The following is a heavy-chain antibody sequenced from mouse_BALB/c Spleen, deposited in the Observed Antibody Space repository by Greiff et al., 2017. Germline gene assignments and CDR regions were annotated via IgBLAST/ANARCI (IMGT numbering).Heavy chain of an antibody. D-gene: IGHD1-1*01. CDR3: ARVFYGSSYYAMDY. CDR2: ISSGGSYT. CDR1: GFTFSSYA. Sequence: EVQGVESGGGLVKPGGSLKLSCAASGFTFSSYAMSWVRQSPEKRLEWVAEISSGGSYTYYPDTVTGRFTISRDNAKNTLYLEMSSLRSEDTAMYYGARVFYGSSYYAMDYWGQGTSVTVSS. J-gene: IGHJ4*01. V-gene: IGHV5-9-4*01.